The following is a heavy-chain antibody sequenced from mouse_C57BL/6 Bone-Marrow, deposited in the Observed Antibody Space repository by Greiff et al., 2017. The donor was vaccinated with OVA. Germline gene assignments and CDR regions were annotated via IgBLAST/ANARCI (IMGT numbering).Heavy chain of an antibody. CDR3: ARAQATLDY. J-gene: IGHJ2*01. CDR1: GYTFTSYW. CDR2: IDPSDSET. V-gene: IGHV1-52*01. Sequence: QVQLLQPGAELVRPGSSVKLSCKASGYTFTSYWMHWVKQRPRQGLEWIGNIDPSDSETHYNQKFKDKATLTVDKSSSTAYMQLSSLTSEDSAVYYCARAQATLDYWGQGTTLTVSS. D-gene: IGHD3-2*02.